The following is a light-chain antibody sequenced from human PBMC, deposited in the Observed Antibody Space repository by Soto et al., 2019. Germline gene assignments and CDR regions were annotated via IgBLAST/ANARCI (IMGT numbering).Light chain of an antibody. CDR3: SSSTSSSPVV. Sequence: QSALTQPASVSGSPGQSITISCTGTSSDVGGYNYVSWYQQHPGKAPKLMIYDVSNRPSGVSNRFSGSKSGNTASLTISGLQAEDEAYYYCSSSTSSSPVVFGGGTKLTVL. V-gene: IGLV2-14*03. CDR1: SSDVGGYNY. J-gene: IGLJ2*01. CDR2: DVS.